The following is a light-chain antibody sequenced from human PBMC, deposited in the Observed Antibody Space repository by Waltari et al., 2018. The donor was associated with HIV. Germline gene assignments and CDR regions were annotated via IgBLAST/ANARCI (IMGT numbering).Light chain of an antibody. CDR1: SREVGAYDF. J-gene: IGLJ2*01. CDR3: CSYAGTYTLK. Sequence: QSALTQPRSVSASPGQSVTISCTGTSREVGAYDFVSWYQLLPGEAPKLMIYDVTKRPSGVPDRFSLTISGLQAEDEAEYYCCSYAGTYTLKFGGGTKLTV. CDR2: DVT. V-gene: IGLV2-11*01.